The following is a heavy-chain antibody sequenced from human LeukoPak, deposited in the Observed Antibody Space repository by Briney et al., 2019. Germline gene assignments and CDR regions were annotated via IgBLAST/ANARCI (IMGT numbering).Heavy chain of an antibody. D-gene: IGHD3-10*01. CDR2: INHSGST. J-gene: IGHJ4*02. CDR3: ARGSGGSGSYGDY. Sequence: SETLSLTCSVSGGSISSSSSYWGWIRQPPGKGLEWIGEINHSGSTNYNPSLKSRVTISVDTSKNQFSLKLSSVTAADTAVYYCARGSGGSGSYGDYWGQGTLVTVSS. CDR1: GGSISSSSSY. V-gene: IGHV4-39*07.